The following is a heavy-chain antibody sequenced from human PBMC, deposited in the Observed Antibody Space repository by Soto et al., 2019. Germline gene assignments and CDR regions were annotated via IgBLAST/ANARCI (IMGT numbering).Heavy chain of an antibody. V-gene: IGHV3-30*03. CDR1: GFTFSSFG. Sequence: QVQLVESGGGVVQPGRSLRLSCAASGFTFSSFGMHWVRQAPGKGLEWVAVISYDGSNKYYADSVKGRFTISRDNSKNTLYLQMNSLSAEDTAVYYCAGSYGDLPYWGQGTLVTVSS. CDR3: AGSYGDLPY. D-gene: IGHD4-17*01. CDR2: ISYDGSNK. J-gene: IGHJ4*02.